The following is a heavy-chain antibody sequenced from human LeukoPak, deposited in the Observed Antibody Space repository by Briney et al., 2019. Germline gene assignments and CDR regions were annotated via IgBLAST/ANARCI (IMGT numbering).Heavy chain of an antibody. CDR1: GDSVSSNSAA. D-gene: IGHD2-8*02. CDR2: TYYRSKWYN. Sequence: SQTLSLTCVISGDSVSSNSAAWNWIRQSPSRGLEWLGRTYYRSKWYNDYAVSVKSRMSINPDTSKNQFSLQLKSVTPEDTAVYYCARGVLYDYYYYMDVWGKGTTVTVSS. J-gene: IGHJ6*03. V-gene: IGHV6-1*01. CDR3: ARGVLYDYYYYMDV.